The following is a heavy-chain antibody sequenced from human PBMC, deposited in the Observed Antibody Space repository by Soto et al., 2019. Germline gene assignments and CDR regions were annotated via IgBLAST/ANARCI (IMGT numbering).Heavy chain of an antibody. V-gene: IGHV3-30*03. J-gene: IGHJ4*02. CDR1: GFSFSNYG. D-gene: IGHD1-1*01. CDR3: HLDEYGDF. Sequence: QVQLVESGGGVVQPGRSLRLSCAASGFSFSNYGVNWVRQPLGKGLEWVAVISNDGSTQYYADSVKGRFTISRDNSKNPLSLQMNSLRPEDTAIYYCHLDEYGDFWCQGALVTVSS. CDR2: ISNDGSTQ.